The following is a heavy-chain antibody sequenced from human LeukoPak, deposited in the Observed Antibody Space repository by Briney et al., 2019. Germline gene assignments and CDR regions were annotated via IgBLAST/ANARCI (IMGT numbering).Heavy chain of an antibody. CDR2: IIPILGIA. D-gene: IGHD1-14*01. Sequence: SVKVSCKASGGTFSSYAISWVRQAPGQGLEWMGRIIPILGIANYAQKLQGRVTMTTDTSTSTAYMELRSLRSDDTAVYYCARKRPDGFDDYWGQGTLVTVSS. CDR1: GGTFSSYA. V-gene: IGHV1-69*04. CDR3: ARKRPDGFDDY. J-gene: IGHJ4*02.